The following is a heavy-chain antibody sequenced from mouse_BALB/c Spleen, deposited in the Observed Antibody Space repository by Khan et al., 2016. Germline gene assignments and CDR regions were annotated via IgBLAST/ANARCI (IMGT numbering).Heavy chain of an antibody. CDR3: ADDVYFPAGFAY. CDR1: GYSITSDYA. Sequence: EVQLQESGPGLVKPSQSLSLTCTVTGYSITSDYAWNWIRQFPGNRLEWLGYITYSGSTTYNPSLNSRISITRDPSKNQSFLLLNSVITEDTATYYCADDVYFPAGFAYWGQGTLVTVTA. D-gene: IGHD2-3*01. CDR2: ITYSGST. J-gene: IGHJ3*01. V-gene: IGHV3-2*02.